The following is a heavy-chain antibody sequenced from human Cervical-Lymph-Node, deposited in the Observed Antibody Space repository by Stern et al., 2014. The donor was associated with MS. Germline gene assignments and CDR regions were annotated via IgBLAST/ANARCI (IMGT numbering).Heavy chain of an antibody. CDR2: IYPYDSYT. CDR3: ARHVQGFDY. CDR1: GYSFTIYY. Sequence: DVQLVESGAEVKKPGESLKISCKLSGYSFTIYYIAWVRQMPGKGLEWMGFIYPYDSYTTYSPSFQVQVTISADKSITTAYLQWSSLRASDTAMYYCARHVQGFDYWGQGTLVTVSS. V-gene: IGHV5-51*01. J-gene: IGHJ4*02.